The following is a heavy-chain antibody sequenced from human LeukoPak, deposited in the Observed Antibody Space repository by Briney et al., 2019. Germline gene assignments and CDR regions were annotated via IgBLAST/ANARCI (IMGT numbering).Heavy chain of an antibody. Sequence: GGSLRLSCAASGFTSSSYSMNWVRQAPGKGLEWVSYISSSSSTIYYADSVKGRFTISRDNAKNSLYLQMNSLRAEDTAVYYCARDPAGNYDFWSGYLPPHFDYWGQGTLVTVSS. V-gene: IGHV3-48*01. CDR1: GFTSSSYS. CDR3: ARDPAGNYDFWSGYLPPHFDY. J-gene: IGHJ4*02. D-gene: IGHD3-3*01. CDR2: ISSSSSTI.